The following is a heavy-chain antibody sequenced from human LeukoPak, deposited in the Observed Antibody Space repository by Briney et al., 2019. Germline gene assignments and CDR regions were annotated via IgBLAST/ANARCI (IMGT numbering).Heavy chain of an antibody. CDR3: ATYGSSWNNFDY. CDR1: GGSISSGGYS. D-gene: IGHD6-13*01. V-gene: IGHV4-30-2*01. J-gene: IGHJ4*02. CDR2: IYHSGST. Sequence: SETLSLTCADSGGSISSGGYSWSWLRQPPGKGLEWIGYIYHSGSTYYNPSLKSRVTISVDRSKNQFSLKLSSVTAADTAVYYCATYGSSWNNFDYWGQGTLVTVSS.